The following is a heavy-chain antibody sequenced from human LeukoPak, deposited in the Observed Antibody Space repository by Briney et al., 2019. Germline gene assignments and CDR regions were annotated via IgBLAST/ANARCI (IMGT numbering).Heavy chain of an antibody. Sequence: GRSLRLSCAASGFTFSSYGMHWVRQAPGKGLEGGAVIWDDGSNKYYADSVKGRFTISRDNSKNTLYLQVNSLRAEDTAVYYCARDGNFGYDAFDIWGQGTMVTVSS. CDR2: IWDDGSNK. V-gene: IGHV3-33*08. CDR1: GFTFSSYG. CDR3: ARDGNFGYDAFDI. D-gene: IGHD3-10*01. J-gene: IGHJ3*02.